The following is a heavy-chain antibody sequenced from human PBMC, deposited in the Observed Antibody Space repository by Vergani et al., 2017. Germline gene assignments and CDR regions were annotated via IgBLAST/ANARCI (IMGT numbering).Heavy chain of an antibody. CDR1: GYTFTSYY. CDR2: INPSGGST. J-gene: IGHJ6*04. V-gene: IGHV1-46*03. Sequence: QVQLVQSGAEVKKPGASVKVSCKASGYTFTSYYMHWVRQAPGQGLEWMGIINPSGGSTSYAQKFQGRVTMTRDTSTSTAYTELSSLRSEDTAVCYCARGVYIGGHAPNYYYYGMDVWGKGTTVTVSS. D-gene: IGHD6-19*01. CDR3: ARGVYIGGHAPNYYYYGMDV.